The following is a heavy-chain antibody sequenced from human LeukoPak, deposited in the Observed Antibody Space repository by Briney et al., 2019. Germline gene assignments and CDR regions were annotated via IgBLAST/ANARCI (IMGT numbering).Heavy chain of an antibody. Sequence: PSETLSLTCNVSGGSISSYYWSWIRQPAGKGLEWIGRIYTSGSTNYNPSLKSRVTMSVDTSKNHFSLKLSSVTAADTAVYYCASGYYYDSSGYDWYFDLWGRGTLVTVSS. D-gene: IGHD3-22*01. CDR3: ASGYYYDSSGYDWYFDL. CDR2: IYTSGST. J-gene: IGHJ2*01. V-gene: IGHV4-4*07. CDR1: GGSISSYY.